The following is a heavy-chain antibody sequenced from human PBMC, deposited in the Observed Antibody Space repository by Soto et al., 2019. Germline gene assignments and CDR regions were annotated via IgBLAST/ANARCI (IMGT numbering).Heavy chain of an antibody. J-gene: IGHJ4*02. CDR2: ISAYDGKT. CDR1: GYTFNTYG. V-gene: IGHV1-18*01. Sequence: GASVKVSCKTSGYTFNTYGINWVRQAPGQGLELMGWISAYDGKTTYAEKFQGRVTLTTDTSTSTAYMELRSLRSDDTAIYYCARDPHEFWTSYWFNEFWGQGTLVTVSS. D-gene: IGHD3-3*01. CDR3: ARDPHEFWTSYWFNEF.